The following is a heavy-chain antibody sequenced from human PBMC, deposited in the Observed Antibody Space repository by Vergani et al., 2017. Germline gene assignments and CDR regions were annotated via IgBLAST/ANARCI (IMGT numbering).Heavy chain of an antibody. Sequence: QVQLQESGPGLVKPSETLSLTCTVSGGSISSYYWSWIRQPPGKGLEWIGYIYYSGSTNYNTSLKSRVTISVDTSKNQFSLKLSSVTAADTAVYYCARILDYYGSGSSANWFDPWGQGTLVTVSS. CDR3: ARILDYYGSGSSANWFDP. V-gene: IGHV4-59*01. D-gene: IGHD3-10*01. CDR1: GGSISSYY. J-gene: IGHJ5*02. CDR2: IYYSGST.